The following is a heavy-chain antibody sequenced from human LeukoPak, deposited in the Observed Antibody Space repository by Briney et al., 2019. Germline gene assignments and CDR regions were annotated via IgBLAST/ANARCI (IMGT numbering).Heavy chain of an antibody. CDR1: GASFAGYS. Sequence: SETLSLTCAVHGASFAGYSWSWIRQSPGKGLEWIGEVNRVGYTIYNPSLKSRVNISVDTSTTQFSLRLSSVTVADTAVYFCARERVVSDYNWFDPWGQGTLVTVSS. D-gene: IGHD2-21*02. V-gene: IGHV4-34*01. CDR3: ARERVVSDYNWFDP. CDR2: VNRVGYT. J-gene: IGHJ5*02.